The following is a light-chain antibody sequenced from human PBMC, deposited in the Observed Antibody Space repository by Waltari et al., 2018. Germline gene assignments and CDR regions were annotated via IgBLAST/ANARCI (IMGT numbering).Light chain of an antibody. J-gene: IGKJ1*01. CDR2: WAS. CDR3: QQYYSTPWT. CDR1: QSVLYSSNNKNY. V-gene: IGKV4-1*01. Sequence: DIVMTQSPDSLAVSLGERATINCKSSQSVLYSSNNKNYLAWYQQKPGHPPKLLIYWASTRESGVPDRVSGSGSGTDFTLTISSLQAEDVAVYYCQQYYSTPWTFGQGTKVEIK.